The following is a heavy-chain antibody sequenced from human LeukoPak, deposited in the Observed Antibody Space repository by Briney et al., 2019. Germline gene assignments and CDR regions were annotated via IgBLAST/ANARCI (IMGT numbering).Heavy chain of an antibody. CDR2: IYPGDSDA. J-gene: IGHJ3*02. Sequence: GESLKISCQGSGYIFGTSRIGWVRQMPGKGLEWMGLIYPGDSDARYSPSFEGHVTISADTSISTAYLEWSSLKASDTAMYYCARRGSGYVVAFDIWGQGTMVTVSS. CDR1: GYIFGTSR. D-gene: IGHD3-9*01. CDR3: ARRGSGYVVAFDI. V-gene: IGHV5-51*01.